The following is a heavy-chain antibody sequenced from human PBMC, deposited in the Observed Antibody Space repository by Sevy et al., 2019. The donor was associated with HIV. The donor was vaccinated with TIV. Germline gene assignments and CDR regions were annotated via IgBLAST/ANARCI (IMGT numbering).Heavy chain of an antibody. CDR3: ARGRKTTEEWLEEHGYYYGLDV. J-gene: IGHJ6*02. CDR2: VRNDGCNK. CDR1: GFSLTTYD. D-gene: IGHD2-8*01. V-gene: IGHV3-33*01. Sequence: GGSLRLSCAASGFSLTTYDMHWVRQAPGKGLEWVADVRNDGCNKYYADSVRDRFTISRDSSKNTLYLQMNSLRDEDTAIYYCARGRKTTEEWLEEHGYYYGLDVWGQGTTVTVSS.